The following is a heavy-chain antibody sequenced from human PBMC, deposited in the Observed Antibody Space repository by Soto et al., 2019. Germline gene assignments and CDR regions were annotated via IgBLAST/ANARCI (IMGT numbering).Heavy chain of an antibody. CDR2: IIPIFGTA. V-gene: IGHV1-69*13. CDR1: GGTFSSYA. J-gene: IGHJ6*02. Sequence: ASVKVSCKASGGTFSSYAISWVRQAPGQGLEWMGGIIPIFGTANYAQKFQGRVTITADESTSTAYMELSSLRSEDTAVYYCARRKGSSSWYPLLGGMDVWGQGTTVTVSS. CDR3: ARRKGSSSWYPLLGGMDV. D-gene: IGHD6-13*01.